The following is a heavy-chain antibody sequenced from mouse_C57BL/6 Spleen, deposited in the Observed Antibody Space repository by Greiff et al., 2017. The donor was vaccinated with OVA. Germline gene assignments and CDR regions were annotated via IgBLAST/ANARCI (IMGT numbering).Heavy chain of an antibody. D-gene: IGHD1-1*01. CDR3: ARGGSSYNYAMDY. Sequence: QVQLQQPGAELVKPGASVKLSCKASGYTFTSYWMQWVKQRPGQGLEWIGEIDPSDSYTNYNQKFKGKATLTVDTSSRAAYMQLSSLTSEDSAVYYCARGGSSYNYAMDYWGQGTSVTVSS. CDR1: GYTFTSYW. CDR2: IDPSDSYT. J-gene: IGHJ4*01. V-gene: IGHV1-50*01.